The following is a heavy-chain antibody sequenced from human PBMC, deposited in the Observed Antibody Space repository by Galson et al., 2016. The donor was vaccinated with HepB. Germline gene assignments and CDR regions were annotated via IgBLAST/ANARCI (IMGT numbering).Heavy chain of an antibody. J-gene: IGHJ3*02. CDR3: ATVGGGRPDDYVWGRYRLGAVDI. Sequence: SVKVSCKVSGYSLTELSMHWVRQAPGKGLEWMGGFDPEDGESFYAQKFQGRVTVTEDTSTDTTYMELSSLRSEDTAVYYCATVGGGRPDDYVWGRYRLGAVDIWGLGTMVAVSS. CDR1: GYSLTELS. D-gene: IGHD3-16*02. CDR2: FDPEDGES. V-gene: IGHV1-24*01.